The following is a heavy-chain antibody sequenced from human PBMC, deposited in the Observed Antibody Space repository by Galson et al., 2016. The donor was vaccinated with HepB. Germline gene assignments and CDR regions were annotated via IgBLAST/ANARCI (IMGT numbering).Heavy chain of an antibody. V-gene: IGHV3-9*01. CDR3: AKDVSTLGFDS. J-gene: IGHJ4*02. CDR2: ISLNSGNI. CDR1: GFTFDDYA. Sequence: SLRLSCAASGFTFDDYAMHWVRQTPGKGLEWVAGISLNSGNIDYAGSVKGRFTISRDNAKNSLYLQMNSLRAEDTALYYCAKDVSTLGFDSWGQGTLVTVSS. D-gene: IGHD3-16*01.